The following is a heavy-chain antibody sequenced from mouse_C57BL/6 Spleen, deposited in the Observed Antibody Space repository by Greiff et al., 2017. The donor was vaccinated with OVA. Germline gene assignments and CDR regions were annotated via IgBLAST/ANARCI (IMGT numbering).Heavy chain of an antibody. CDR2: ISNGGGST. Sequence: EVMLVESGGGLVQPGGSLKLSCAASGFTFSDYYMYWVRQTPEKRLEWVAYISNGGGSTYYPDTVKGRFTISRDNAKNTLYLQMSRLKSEDTAMYYCARHNGSSYGAWFAYWGQGTLVTVSA. V-gene: IGHV5-12*01. J-gene: IGHJ3*01. D-gene: IGHD1-1*01. CDR3: ARHNGSSYGAWFAY. CDR1: GFTFSDYY.